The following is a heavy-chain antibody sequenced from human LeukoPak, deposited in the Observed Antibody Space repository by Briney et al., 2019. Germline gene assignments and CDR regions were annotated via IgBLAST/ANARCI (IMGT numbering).Heavy chain of an antibody. D-gene: IGHD5-12*01. CDR2: ISYSGST. CDR1: GGSISGYY. J-gene: IGHJ4*02. V-gene: IGHV4-59*08. Sequence: SETLSLTCTVSGGSISGYYWTWIRQPPEKGLEWIGYISYSGSTSSHPSLKSRVTISLDTSKNQFSLKLTSVTAADTAVYYCVRGYSGYPYYLDYWGQGTLVTVSS. CDR3: VRGYSGYPYYLDY.